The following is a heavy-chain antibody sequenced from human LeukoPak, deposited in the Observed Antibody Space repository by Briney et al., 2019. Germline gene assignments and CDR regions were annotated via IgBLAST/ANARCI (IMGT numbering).Heavy chain of an antibody. J-gene: IGHJ3*02. CDR3: ARTKQIWFGESHDAFDI. V-gene: IGHV1-24*01. Sequence: GASVKVSCKVSGYTLTELSMHWVRQAPGKGLEWMGGFDPEDGETIYAQKFQGRVTMTEDTSTDTAYMELSSLRSEDTAVYYCARTKQIWFGESHDAFDIWGQGTMVTVSS. CDR2: FDPEDGET. D-gene: IGHD3-10*01. CDR1: GYTLTELS.